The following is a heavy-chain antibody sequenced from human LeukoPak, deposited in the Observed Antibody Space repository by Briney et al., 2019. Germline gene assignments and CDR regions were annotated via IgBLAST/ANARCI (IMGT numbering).Heavy chain of an antibody. Sequence: PGGSLRLSCAASGFTFSSYSMNWARQAPGKGLEWVSSLSSRGTYIYYADSVKGRFTISRDNAKNSLYLQMNSLRAEDTAVYYCARDVGSGYDHLDYWGQGTLVTVSS. CDR3: ARDVGSGYDHLDY. V-gene: IGHV3-21*01. CDR1: GFTFSSYS. D-gene: IGHD5-12*01. CDR2: LSSRGTYI. J-gene: IGHJ4*02.